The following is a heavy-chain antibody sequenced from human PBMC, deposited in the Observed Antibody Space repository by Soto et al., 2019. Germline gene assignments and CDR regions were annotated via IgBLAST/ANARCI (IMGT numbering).Heavy chain of an antibody. V-gene: IGHV3-30-3*01. D-gene: IGHD3-16*02. CDR3: AVGGGDLSLTPFDY. J-gene: IGHJ4*02. Sequence: QTGGSLRLSCVASGFNFKAYGMHWVRQAPGKGLEWVAVISTDGTNQHHADSVKGRFTISRDNFKNTLYLQMNSLRPEDTAVYFCAVGGGDLSLTPFDYWGQGTLVTVSS. CDR2: ISTDGTNQ. CDR1: GFNFKAYG.